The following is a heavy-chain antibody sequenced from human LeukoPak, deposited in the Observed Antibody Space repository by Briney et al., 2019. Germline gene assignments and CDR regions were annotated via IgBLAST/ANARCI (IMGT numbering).Heavy chain of an antibody. CDR2: ISAYNGNT. Sequence: GASVKVSCKASGYTFTSYGISWVRQAPGQGLEWMGWISAYNGNTNYAQKLQGRVTMTTDTSTSTAYMELRSLRSDDTAVYYCARGKFPEYSSSSGRAFDIWGQGTMVTVSS. CDR3: ARGKFPEYSSSSGRAFDI. CDR1: GYTFTSYG. V-gene: IGHV1-18*01. D-gene: IGHD6-6*01. J-gene: IGHJ3*02.